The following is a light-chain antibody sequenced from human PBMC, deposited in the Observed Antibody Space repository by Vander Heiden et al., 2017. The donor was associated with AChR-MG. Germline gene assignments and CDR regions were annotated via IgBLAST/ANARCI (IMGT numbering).Light chain of an antibody. CDR3: QSYDSSLSGPVV. Sequence: QSVLTQPPSVSGAPGQRVTIPCTGSRSTIGAGYYLDWYQQLPGTATNLLLFGNSNRPSGVPDRFSGSKSGTSASLAITGLPAEDEADYYCQSYDSSLSGPVVFGGGTKLTVL. CDR1: RSTIGAGYY. J-gene: IGLJ2*01. V-gene: IGLV1-40*01. CDR2: GNS.